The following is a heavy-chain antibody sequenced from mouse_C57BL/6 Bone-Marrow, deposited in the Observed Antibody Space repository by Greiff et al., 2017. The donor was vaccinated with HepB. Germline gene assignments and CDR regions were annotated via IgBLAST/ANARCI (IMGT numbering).Heavy chain of an antibody. CDR2: ISSGGSYT. CDR1: GFTFSSYG. Sequence: EVKLMESGGDLVKPGGSLKLSCAASGFTFSSYGMSWVRQTPDKRLEWVATISSGGSYTYYPDSVTGRFTISRDNAKNTLYLQMSSLKSEDTAMYYCARYGGYAMDYWGQGTSVTVSS. CDR3: ARYGGYAMDY. D-gene: IGHD1-1*02. V-gene: IGHV5-6*01. J-gene: IGHJ4*01.